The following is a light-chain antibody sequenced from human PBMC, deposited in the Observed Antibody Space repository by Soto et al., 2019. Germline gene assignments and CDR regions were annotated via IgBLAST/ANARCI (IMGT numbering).Light chain of an antibody. Sequence: EIVLTQSPGTLSLSPGERATLSCRASQSVSSSFLAWYQQRPGQAPSLLVYGASSRATDIPDRFSGSGSGTDFTLTISRLEPEDFAVYYCQQYGSSPPATFGQGTKLEIK. CDR2: GAS. J-gene: IGKJ2*01. V-gene: IGKV3-20*01. CDR1: QSVSSSF. CDR3: QQYGSSPPAT.